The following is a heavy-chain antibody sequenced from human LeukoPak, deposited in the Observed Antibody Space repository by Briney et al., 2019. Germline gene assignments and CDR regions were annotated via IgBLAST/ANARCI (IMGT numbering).Heavy chain of an antibody. D-gene: IGHD3-16*01. V-gene: IGHV3-74*01. CDR3: ARDLGAAEAFDI. J-gene: IGHJ3*02. CDR2: INRDARST. CDR1: GFTFSSYW. Sequence: GGSLRLSCAASGFTFSSYWMHWDRQAPGKGLVWVSRINRDARSTSYADSVKGRFTISRDNAKNTLYLQMNSLRVEDTAVYYCARDLGAAEAFDIWGQGTMVIVSS.